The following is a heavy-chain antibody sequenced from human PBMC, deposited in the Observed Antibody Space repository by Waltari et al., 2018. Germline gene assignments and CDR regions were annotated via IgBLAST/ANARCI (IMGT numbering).Heavy chain of an antibody. Sequence: QVQLQESGPGLVKPSETLSLTCAVSGYSISSGYYWGWIRQPPGKGLEWIGSIYHSGSTHYTPSLKSRVTISVDTSKNQFSLNLSSVTAADTAVYYCARWEGVVYWYFDLWGRGTLVTVSS. D-gene: IGHD3-3*01. CDR1: GYSISSGYY. CDR3: ARWEGVVYWYFDL. V-gene: IGHV4-38-2*01. CDR2: IYHSGST. J-gene: IGHJ2*01.